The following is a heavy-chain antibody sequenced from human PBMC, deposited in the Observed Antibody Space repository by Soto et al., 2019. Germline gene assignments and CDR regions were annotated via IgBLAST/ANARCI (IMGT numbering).Heavy chain of an antibody. J-gene: IGHJ4*02. CDR3: AHRRTYSNSPEYFFDY. D-gene: IGHD6-6*01. V-gene: IGHV2-5*02. CDR1: GFSLSTSGVD. Sequence: QITLKESGPTLVKPTQTLTLTCTFSGFSLSTSGVDVGWLRQPPGKALEWLALIYWDDDKRYQPSLKSRLTNAKGTSRNQVVLTMTNMDPLYTATYYCAHRRTYSNSPEYFFDYWGQGTLVTVSS. CDR2: IYWDDDK.